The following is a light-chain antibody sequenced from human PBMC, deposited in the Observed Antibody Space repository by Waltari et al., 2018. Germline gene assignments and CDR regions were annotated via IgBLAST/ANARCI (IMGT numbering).Light chain of an antibody. Sequence: QSALTQPPSASGSPGQSVTISCTGSSSDVGGYNYVSWYQQYPGKAPNLMLYAVNKRPSGVPDRFSGSKSGNTASLTVSGLQTDDEADYYCSSYGGSDNLVFGGGTKLTVL. CDR3: SSYGGSDNLV. CDR2: AVN. CDR1: SSDVGGYNY. J-gene: IGLJ2*01. V-gene: IGLV2-8*01.